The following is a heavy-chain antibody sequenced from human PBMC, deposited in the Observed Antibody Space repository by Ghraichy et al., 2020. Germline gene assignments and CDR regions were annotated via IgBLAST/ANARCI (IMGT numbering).Heavy chain of an antibody. J-gene: IGHJ4*02. CDR1: GFTFSNFH. V-gene: IGHV3-74*01. CDR3: ARDLSADY. CDR2: INSDASET. Sequence: GGSLRLSYAASGFTFSNFHMHWLRQPPGKGLVWVSRINSDASETLYADSVKGRFTISRDNAKNTLYLQMNSLRAEDTAVYYCARDLSADYWGQGTLVTVSS.